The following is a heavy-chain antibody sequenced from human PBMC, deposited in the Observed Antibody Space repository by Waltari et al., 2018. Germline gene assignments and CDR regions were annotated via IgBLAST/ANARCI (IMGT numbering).Heavy chain of an antibody. CDR2: INAGNGRT. V-gene: IGHV1-3*01. Sequence: QVHLVQSGAEVRKPGASVTLSCEASGYIFTSYTLHWVRQAPGQGLAWMGWINAGNGRTRYSQKFQDRVTITRDTSANRVYMELRSLRTEDTAVYFCAREGGPFDYWGQGTLLTVSS. CDR3: AREGGPFDY. D-gene: IGHD3-16*01. CDR1: GYIFTSYT. J-gene: IGHJ4*02.